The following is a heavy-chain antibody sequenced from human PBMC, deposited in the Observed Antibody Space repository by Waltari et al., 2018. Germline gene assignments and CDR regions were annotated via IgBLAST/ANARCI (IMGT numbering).Heavy chain of an antibody. CDR2: LEPEDEET. J-gene: IGHJ6*02. CDR3: TTDIMLRVFSNV. D-gene: IGHD3-10*01. V-gene: IGHV1-24*01. Sequence: QVQLVQSGAEVRKPGASVKVSCKVSGYSLSELSMHWVRQAPGKGLEWVGGLEPEDEETVYEQKCQGRVTMTEDTSTDTAYMELSSLRSDDTAVYYCTTDIMLRVFSNVWGQGTTVTVSS. CDR1: GYSLSELS.